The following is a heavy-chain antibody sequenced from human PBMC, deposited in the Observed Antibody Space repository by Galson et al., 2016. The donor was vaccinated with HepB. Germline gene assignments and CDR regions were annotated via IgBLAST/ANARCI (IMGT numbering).Heavy chain of an antibody. V-gene: IGHV3-30*18. D-gene: IGHD3-3*01. CDR1: GFSFSNHG. J-gene: IGHJ6*02. CDR2: ISYDGNNK. CDR3: AKDLRGYYDFLFGMDV. Sequence: SLRLSCAASGFSFSNHGMHWVRQAPGKGLGWVAFISYDGNNKYYADSVKGRFTISRGNSKNTLFLQMNSLRAEDTAVYYCAKDLRGYYDFLFGMDVWGQGTTVTVSS.